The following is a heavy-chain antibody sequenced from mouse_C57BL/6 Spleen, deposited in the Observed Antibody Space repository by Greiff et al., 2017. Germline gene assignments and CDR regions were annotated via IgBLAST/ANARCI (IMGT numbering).Heavy chain of an antibody. V-gene: IGHV6-3*01. CDR1: GFTFSNYW. Sequence: DVMLVESGGGLVQPGGSMKLSCVASGFTFSNYWMNWVRQSPEKGLEWVAQIRLKSDNYATHYAESVKGRFTISRDDSKSSVYLQMNNLRAEDTGIYYCTVITTVVASFDYWGQGTTLTVSS. CDR2: IRLKSDNYAT. J-gene: IGHJ2*01. D-gene: IGHD1-1*01. CDR3: TVITTVVASFDY.